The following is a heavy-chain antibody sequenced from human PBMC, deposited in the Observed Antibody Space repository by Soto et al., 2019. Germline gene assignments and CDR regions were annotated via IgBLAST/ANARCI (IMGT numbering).Heavy chain of an antibody. V-gene: IGHV1-3*01. CDR1: GYTFTSYA. CDR2: INAGNGNT. Sequence: ASVKVSCKASGYTFTSYAMHWVRQAPGQRLEWMGWINAGNGNTKYSQKFQGRVTINPDTSKNQFSLQLNSVTPEDTAVYYCARDQLEWWFDPWGQGTLVTVSS. J-gene: IGHJ5*02. D-gene: IGHD1-1*01. CDR3: ARDQLEWWFDP.